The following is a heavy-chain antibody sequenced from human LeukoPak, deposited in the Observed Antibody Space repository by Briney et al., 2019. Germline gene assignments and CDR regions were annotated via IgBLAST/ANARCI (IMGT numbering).Heavy chain of an antibody. CDR3: TTNQDDFWSGYYFDY. CDR2: IKSKTDGGTT. CDR1: GFTFSNAW. Sequence: NPGGSLRLSCAASGFTFSNAWMSWVRQAPGKGLEWVGRIKSKTDGGTTDYAAPVKGRFTISRDDSKNTLYLQMNSLKTEDTAVYYCTTNQDDFWSGYYFDYWGQGTLVTVSS. V-gene: IGHV3-15*01. J-gene: IGHJ4*02. D-gene: IGHD3-3*01.